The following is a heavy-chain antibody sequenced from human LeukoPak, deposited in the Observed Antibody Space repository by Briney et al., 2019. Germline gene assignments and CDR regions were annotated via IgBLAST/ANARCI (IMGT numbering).Heavy chain of an antibody. CDR1: GYTLTELS. Sequence: GASVKVSCKVSGYTLTELSMHWVRQAPGKGLEWMGGFDPEDGETIYAQKFQGRVTMAEDTSTDTAYMELSSLRSEDTAVYYCATAPFHYYYMDVWGKGTTVTVSS. CDR2: FDPEDGET. CDR3: ATAPFHYYYMDV. V-gene: IGHV1-24*01. D-gene: IGHD2-21*01. J-gene: IGHJ6*03.